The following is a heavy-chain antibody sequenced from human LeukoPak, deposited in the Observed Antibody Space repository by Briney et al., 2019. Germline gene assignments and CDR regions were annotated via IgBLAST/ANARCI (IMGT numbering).Heavy chain of an antibody. CDR3: AQQETYYDILTGYSPSWLVNY. CDR2: IYYSGST. Sequence: SETLSLTCTVSGGSISSYYWSWIRQPPGKGLEWIGYIYYSGSTNYNPSLKSRVTISVDTSKNQFSLKLSSVTAADTAVYYCAQQETYYDILTGYSPSWLVNYWGQGTLVTVSS. CDR1: GGSISSYY. D-gene: IGHD3-9*01. V-gene: IGHV4-59*01. J-gene: IGHJ4*02.